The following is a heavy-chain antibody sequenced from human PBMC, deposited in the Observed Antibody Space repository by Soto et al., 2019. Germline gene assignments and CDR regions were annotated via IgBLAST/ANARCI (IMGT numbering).Heavy chain of an antibody. CDR1: GDSISSGNKY. D-gene: IGHD3-16*01. CDR3: ARVPSPFDYYYAMDV. J-gene: IGHJ6*04. CDR2: IFSSGTT. Sequence: KPSETLSLTCTVSGDSISSGNKYWSWIRQPPGKGLEWIGYIFSSGTTYYNPSLKSRLTMSLDASQNQFSLKLNSLTDADTAVYFCARVPSPFDYYYAMDVWGKGTKVTV. V-gene: IGHV4-30-4*01.